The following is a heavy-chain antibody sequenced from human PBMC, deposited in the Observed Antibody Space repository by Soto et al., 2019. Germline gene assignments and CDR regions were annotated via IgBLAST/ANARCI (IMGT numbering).Heavy chain of an antibody. D-gene: IGHD2-21*02. CDR2: SIPIFGTA. CDR3: ARDRTVVTPSCCYFDY. J-gene: IGHJ4*02. Sequence: QVQLVQSGAEVKKPGSSVKVSCKASGGTFSSYAISWVRQAPGQGLEWMGGSIPIFGTANYAQKFQGRVTITADESTSTAYMELSSLRSEDTAVYYCARDRTVVTPSCCYFDYWGQGSLVTVSS. CDR1: GGTFSSYA. V-gene: IGHV1-69*01.